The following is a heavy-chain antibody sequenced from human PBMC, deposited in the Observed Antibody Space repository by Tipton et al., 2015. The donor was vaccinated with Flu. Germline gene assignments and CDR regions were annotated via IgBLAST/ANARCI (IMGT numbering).Heavy chain of an antibody. Sequence: SLRLSCAASGFPFSAYSMSWVRQAPGKGLEWVSYINVDGSTIYSTDSVTGRFTISRDNVKNSQYLQMHSLRDEDTAVYYCARNGDSIRPLDFWGQGTLVTVSS. V-gene: IGHV3-48*02. D-gene: IGHD3-10*01. CDR1: GFPFSAYS. CDR3: ARNGDSIRPLDF. J-gene: IGHJ4*02. CDR2: INVDGSTI.